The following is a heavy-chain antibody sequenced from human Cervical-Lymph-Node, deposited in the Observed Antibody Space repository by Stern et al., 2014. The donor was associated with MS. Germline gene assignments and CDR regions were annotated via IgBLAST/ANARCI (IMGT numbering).Heavy chain of an antibody. Sequence: QVQLVESGTEVKKPGASVKVSCKASGYTFTGYYMHWVRQAPGQGLEWMGWINPNSGGTNYAQKFQGRVTMTRDTSISTAYMELNRLRSDDTAVYYCARLSRGARVVVGPADWGQGTLVTVSS. V-gene: IGHV1-2*02. CDR1: GYTFTGYY. CDR3: ARLSRGARVVVGPAD. D-gene: IGHD3-22*01. J-gene: IGHJ4*02. CDR2: INPNSGGT.